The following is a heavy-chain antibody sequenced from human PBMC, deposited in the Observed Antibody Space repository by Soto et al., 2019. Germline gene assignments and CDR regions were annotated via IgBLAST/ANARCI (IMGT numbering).Heavy chain of an antibody. CDR1: GGTFSSYA. D-gene: IGHD3-22*01. CDR3: ARVHYDSSGYYFDY. CDR2: IIPIFGTA. Sequence: SVKVSCKASGGTFSSYAISWVRQAPGQGLEWMGGIIPIFGTANYAQKFQGRVTITADKSTSTAYMELSSPRSEDTAVYYCARVHYDSSGYYFDYWGQGTLVTVSS. J-gene: IGHJ4*02. V-gene: IGHV1-69*06.